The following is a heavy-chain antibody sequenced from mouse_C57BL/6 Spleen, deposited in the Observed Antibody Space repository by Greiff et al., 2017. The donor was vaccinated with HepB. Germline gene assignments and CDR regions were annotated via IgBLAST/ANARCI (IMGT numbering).Heavy chain of an antibody. Sequence: EVNLVESGGGLVKPGGSLKLSCAASGFTFSDYGMHWVRQAPEKGLEWVAYISSGSSTIYYADTVKGRFTISRDNAKNTLFLQMTSLRSEDTAMYYCARIITTVVATRYFDVWGTGTTVTVSS. CDR2: ISSGSSTI. CDR1: GFTFSDYG. V-gene: IGHV5-17*01. CDR3: ARIITTVVATRYFDV. D-gene: IGHD1-1*01. J-gene: IGHJ1*03.